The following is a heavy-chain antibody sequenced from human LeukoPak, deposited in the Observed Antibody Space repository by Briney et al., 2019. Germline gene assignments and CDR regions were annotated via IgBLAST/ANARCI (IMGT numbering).Heavy chain of an antibody. Sequence: GGSLRLSCTGSGFTFGDYAMSWFRQAPGKGLEWVGFIRGKAYGGTTEYAASVKGRFTILRDDSKSIAYLQMNSLKTEDTAVYYCTRDRVSSGWSPDYWGQGTLVTASS. V-gene: IGHV3-49*03. D-gene: IGHD6-19*01. J-gene: IGHJ4*02. CDR1: GFTFGDYA. CDR3: TRDRVSSGWSPDY. CDR2: IRGKAYGGTT.